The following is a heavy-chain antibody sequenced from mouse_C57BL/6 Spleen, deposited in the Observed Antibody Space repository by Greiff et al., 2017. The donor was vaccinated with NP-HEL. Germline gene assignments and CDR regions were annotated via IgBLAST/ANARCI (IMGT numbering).Heavy chain of an antibody. CDR1: GYTFTDHT. V-gene: IGHV1-78*01. D-gene: IGHD1-1*01. Sequence: VQLQQSDAELVKPGASVKISCKVSGYTFTDHTIHWMKQRPEQGLEWIGYIYPRDGSTKYNEKFKGKATLTADKSSSTAYMQLNSLTSEDSAVYCCARYTTVVGPQAWFAYWGQGTLVTVSA. J-gene: IGHJ3*01. CDR2: IYPRDGST. CDR3: ARYTTVVGPQAWFAY.